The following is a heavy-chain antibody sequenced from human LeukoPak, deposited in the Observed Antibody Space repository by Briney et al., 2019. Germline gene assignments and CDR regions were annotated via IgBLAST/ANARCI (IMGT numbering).Heavy chain of an antibody. D-gene: IGHD3-16*01. J-gene: IGHJ4*02. V-gene: IGHV3-49*04. CDR3: TRVLGIGPYYFDY. Sequence: PGVSLRRSCTASGFTLGDYAMSWVRQAPGKGLEWVGFLRSKSNGGTTEYAASGRGRFTISRDDSKSIAYLQMNSLKTEDTAVYYCTRVLGIGPYYFDYWGQGTLVTVSS. CDR2: LRSKSNGGTT. CDR1: GFTLGDYA.